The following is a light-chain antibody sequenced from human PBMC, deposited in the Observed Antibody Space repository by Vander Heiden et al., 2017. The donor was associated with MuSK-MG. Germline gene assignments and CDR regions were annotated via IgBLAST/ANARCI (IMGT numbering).Light chain of an antibody. J-gene: IGKJ2*01. CDR3: QQYNSYSPYT. CDR1: QSVSNW. V-gene: IGKV1-5*01. CDR2: DAS. Sequence: DIQMTQSPSTLSASVGDRVTITCRASQSVSNWLAWYQQKPGKAPKLLIYDASTLATGVPSRFSGSGYGTEFTLTISSRQPDDFAPYSCQQYNSYSPYTFGQGTKLEIK.